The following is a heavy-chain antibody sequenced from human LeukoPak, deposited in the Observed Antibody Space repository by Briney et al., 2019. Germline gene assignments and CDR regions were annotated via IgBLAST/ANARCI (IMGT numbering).Heavy chain of an antibody. J-gene: IGHJ4*02. CDR2: IRYDGSNK. V-gene: IGHV3-30*02. D-gene: IGHD3-10*01. CDR1: GFTFSSYG. Sequence: PGGSLRLSCAASGFTFSSYGMHWVRQAPGKGLEWVAFIRYDGSNKYYADSVKGRFTISRDNSRNTLYLQMNSLRAEDTAVYYCAKDFGGAGSYYCPFDYWGQGTLVTVSS. CDR3: AKDFGGAGSYYCPFDY.